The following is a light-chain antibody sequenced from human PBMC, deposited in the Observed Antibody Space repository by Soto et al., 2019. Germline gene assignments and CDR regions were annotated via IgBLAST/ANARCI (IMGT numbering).Light chain of an antibody. V-gene: IGLV1-51*01. J-gene: IGLJ2*01. Sequence: QSVLTQPPSVSAAPGQKVTISCSGSSSNIGNNYVSWYQQLPGTAPKLLIYDNNKRPSGIPDRFSGSKSGTSATLGITGLQTGDEADYYGGTWDSSLSAGGVFGGGTKVTVL. CDR2: DNN. CDR3: GTWDSSLSAGGV. CDR1: SSNIGNNY.